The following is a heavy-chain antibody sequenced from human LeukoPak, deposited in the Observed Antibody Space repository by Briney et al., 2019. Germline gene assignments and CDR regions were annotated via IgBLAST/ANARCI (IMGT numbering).Heavy chain of an antibody. CDR2: INPNSGGT. CDR1: GYTFTGYY. Sequence: ASVKVSCKASGYTFTGYYMHWVRQAPGQVLEWMGWINPNSGGTNYAQKFQGRVTMTRDTSISTAYMELSRLRSDDTAVYYCARAGVLMVYLWGEDAFDIWGQGTMVTVSS. D-gene: IGHD2-8*01. J-gene: IGHJ3*02. CDR3: ARAGVLMVYLWGEDAFDI. V-gene: IGHV1-2*02.